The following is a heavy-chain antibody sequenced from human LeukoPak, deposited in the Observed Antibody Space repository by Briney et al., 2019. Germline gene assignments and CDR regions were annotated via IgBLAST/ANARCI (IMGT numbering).Heavy chain of an antibody. CDR3: VRDFRSADY. CDR2: ICPDGTVT. CDR1: GFTFSTYC. J-gene: IGHJ4*02. V-gene: IGHV3-74*01. Sequence: GGSLRLSCAASGFTFSTYCMHWVRQAPGKGPMWVSRICPDGTVTNYADSVKARFIISRDNARNTVYLQMNSLRVEDTAVYYCVRDFRSADYRGQGTLVTVSS.